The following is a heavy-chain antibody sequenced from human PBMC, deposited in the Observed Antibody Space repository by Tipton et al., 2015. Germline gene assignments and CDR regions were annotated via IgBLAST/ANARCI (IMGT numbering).Heavy chain of an antibody. V-gene: IGHV4-34*01. CDR1: GGSFSDYY. CDR3: ARVDILLSQGGMDV. Sequence: TLSLTCAVYGGSFSDYYWHWIRQPPGKRLEWIGEVNHSGRNNYNLSLKSRVTISVDKFKNQFSLELNSVTAADTAVYYCARVDILLSQGGMDVWGQGTTVTVSS. J-gene: IGHJ6*02. D-gene: IGHD3-10*01. CDR2: VNHSGRN.